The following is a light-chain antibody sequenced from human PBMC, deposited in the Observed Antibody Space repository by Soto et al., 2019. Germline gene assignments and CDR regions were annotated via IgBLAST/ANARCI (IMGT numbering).Light chain of an antibody. CDR1: QSVSSY. J-gene: IGKJ4*01. V-gene: IGKV3-11*02. Sequence: EIVLTQSPATLSLSPGEGATLSCRASQSVSSYLAWYQQKPGQAPRLLIYDASNRATGIPARFSGSGSGRDFTLTISSLEPEDFAVSYCQQRSNGPPTLTFSGGTKVDIK. CDR2: DAS. CDR3: QQRSNGPPTLT.